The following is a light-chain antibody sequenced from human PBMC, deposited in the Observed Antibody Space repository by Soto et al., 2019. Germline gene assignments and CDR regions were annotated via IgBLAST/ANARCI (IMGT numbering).Light chain of an antibody. Sequence: EIVLTQSPGTLSLSPGERATLSCRASQSVRSSYLAWYQQKPGQAPRLLIYGASSRASGIPDRFSGSGSGTDFTLTISRLEPEDFAVYYCQQCTNWPLTFGGGTKVEIK. CDR1: QSVRSSY. CDR3: QQCTNWPLT. J-gene: IGKJ4*01. V-gene: IGKV3D-20*02. CDR2: GAS.